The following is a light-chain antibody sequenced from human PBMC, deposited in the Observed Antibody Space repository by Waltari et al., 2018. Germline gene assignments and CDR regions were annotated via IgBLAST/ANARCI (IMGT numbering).Light chain of an antibody. J-gene: IGKJ4*01. CDR3: QQRKNWPVT. CDR2: DTF. Sequence: EIVLTQSPASLSLSPGERATLSCRAGQPVPNYLAWYQQKPGQAPRLLIYDTFARASDIPDRFSGCGSGTDFSHTIRSLDREDFAVYDCQQRKNWPVTFGGGTKVDLK. V-gene: IGKV3-11*01. CDR1: QPVPNY.